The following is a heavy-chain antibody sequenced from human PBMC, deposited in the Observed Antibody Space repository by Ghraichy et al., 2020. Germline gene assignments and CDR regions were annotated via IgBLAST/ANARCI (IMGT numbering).Heavy chain of an antibody. J-gene: IGHJ6*02. V-gene: IGHV4-59*01. CDR2: TYYTGST. Sequence: SQTLSLTCTVSGDSLSSDYWSWIRQPPGKGLECIGHTYYTGSTHYNPSLKSRITISVDRSKNQISLRLRSVTAADTGVYYCARGVSVKYYGMDVWGQGTTVAVS. D-gene: IGHD3-16*01. CDR3: ARGVSVKYYGMDV. CDR1: GDSLSSDY.